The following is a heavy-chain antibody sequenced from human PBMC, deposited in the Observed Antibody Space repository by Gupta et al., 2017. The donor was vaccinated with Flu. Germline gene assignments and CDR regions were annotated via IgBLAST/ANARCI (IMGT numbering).Heavy chain of an antibody. V-gene: IGHV4-38-2*01. CDR3: VRANSFYYTGWYFRDY. J-gene: IGHJ4*02. CDR2: IFHTGST. D-gene: IGHD3-3*01. Sequence: QVQLQESGPGLVRPSETLSLTCAVSGYAISSGYYWGWIRQSPGKGLEWIGSIFHTGSTMDNPSLQSRVTMSVDTSKNQFSLRLSSVTTADTAVYYCVRANSFYYTGWYFRDYWGQGTLVTVSS. CDR1: GYAISSGYY.